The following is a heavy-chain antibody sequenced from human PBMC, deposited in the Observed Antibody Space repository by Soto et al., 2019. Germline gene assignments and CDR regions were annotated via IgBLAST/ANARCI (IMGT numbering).Heavy chain of an antibody. CDR3: ARVGWGVNPYAFDI. J-gene: IGHJ3*02. CDR2: SRNKVNSYTT. CDR1: GFTFSDHY. Sequence: EVQLVESGGGLVQPGGSLRLSCAASGFTFSDHYMDWVRQAPGKGLEWAGRSRNKVNSYTTEYAASVRGRFTISRDDSKNSLYLQMNSLKTEDTAVYYCARVGWGVNPYAFDIWGQGTMVTVSS. D-gene: IGHD3-10*01. V-gene: IGHV3-72*01.